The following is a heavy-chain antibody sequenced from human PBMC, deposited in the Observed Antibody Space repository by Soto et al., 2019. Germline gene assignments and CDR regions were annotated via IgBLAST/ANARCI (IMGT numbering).Heavy chain of an antibody. J-gene: IGHJ4*02. CDR3: TTVRPRKHPHSSSSPRDY. CDR1: GYTFTSYG. V-gene: IGHV1-18*01. Sequence: ASVKVSCKASGYTFTSYGISWVRQAPGQGLEWMGWISAYNGNTNYAQKLQGRVTMTTDTSTSTAYMELRSLKTEDTAVYYCTTVRPRKHPHSSSSPRDYWGQGTLVTVS. CDR2: ISAYNGNT. D-gene: IGHD6-6*01.